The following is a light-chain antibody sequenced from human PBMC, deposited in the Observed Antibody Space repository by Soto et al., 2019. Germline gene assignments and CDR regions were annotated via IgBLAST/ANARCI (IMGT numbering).Light chain of an antibody. Sequence: QSALTQPPSASGTPGQRVTISCSGSSSNIGSNYVYWYQQLPGTAPKLLIYSNNQRPSGVPDRFSGSKSGTSASLAISGLRSEDEADYYCAAWDDSLSGQDYVFGTGTKVTVL. CDR3: AAWDDSLSGQDYV. CDR1: SSNIGSNY. CDR2: SNN. V-gene: IGLV1-47*02. J-gene: IGLJ1*01.